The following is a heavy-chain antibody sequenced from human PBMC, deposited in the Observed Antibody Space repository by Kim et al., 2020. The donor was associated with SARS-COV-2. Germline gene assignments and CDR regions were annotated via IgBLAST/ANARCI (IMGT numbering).Heavy chain of an antibody. J-gene: IGHJ6*02. CDR3: ARVLYYYGSGSQSSDV. Sequence: SVKGRFTISRDNAKNSLYLQMNSLRDEDTAVYYCARVLYYYGSGSQSSDVWGQGTTVTVSS. V-gene: IGHV3-48*02. D-gene: IGHD3-10*01.